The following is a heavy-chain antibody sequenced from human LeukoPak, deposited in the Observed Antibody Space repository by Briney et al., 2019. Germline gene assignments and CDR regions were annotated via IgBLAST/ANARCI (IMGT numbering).Heavy chain of an antibody. CDR3: ATYYRRSNWNDGGWFDP. J-gene: IGHJ5*02. Sequence: ASVKVSCKASGGTFTSYAISWVRQAPGQGLEWMGGIISIFGTANYAQKFQGRVTITADKPTTTTYMELSSLRSEDTAVYYCATYYRRSNWNDGGWFDPWGQGTLVTVSS. D-gene: IGHD1-1*01. V-gene: IGHV1-69*06. CDR2: IISIFGTA. CDR1: GGTFTSYA.